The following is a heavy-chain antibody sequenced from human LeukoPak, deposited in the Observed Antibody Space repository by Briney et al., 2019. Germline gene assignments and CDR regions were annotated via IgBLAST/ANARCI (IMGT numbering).Heavy chain of an antibody. D-gene: IGHD3-22*01. J-gene: IGHJ1*01. Sequence: GGSLGLSCAASGFTFSSYAMSWVRQAPGKGLEWVSAISGSGGSTYYADSVKGRFTISRDNSKNTLYLQMNSLRAEDTAVYYCAKGSPPYYDSSGYPDWGQGTLVTVSS. V-gene: IGHV3-23*01. CDR2: ISGSGGST. CDR1: GFTFSSYA. CDR3: AKGSPPYYDSSGYPD.